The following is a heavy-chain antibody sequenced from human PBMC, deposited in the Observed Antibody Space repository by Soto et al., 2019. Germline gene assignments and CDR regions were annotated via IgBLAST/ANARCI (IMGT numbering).Heavy chain of an antibody. D-gene: IGHD3-10*01. V-gene: IGHV3-30*03. Sequence: QVQLVESGGGVVQPGRSLRLSCAASGFPFSSYGMHWVREAPGKGLEWVAVISYDGSNKYYADSVKGRFTISRDNSASTLYLQPNSLRPEDTALYYCVGGQYYFDYRGQGTLVTVSP. CDR3: VGGQYYFDY. CDR2: ISYDGSNK. CDR1: GFPFSSYG. J-gene: IGHJ4*02.